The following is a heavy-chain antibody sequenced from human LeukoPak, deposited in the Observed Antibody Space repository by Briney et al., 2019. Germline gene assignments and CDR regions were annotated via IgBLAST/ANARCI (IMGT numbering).Heavy chain of an antibody. CDR2: ITHNGYT. Sequence: SETLSLTCAVYGGSFSGYYWGWIRQPPGKGPRWIGEITHNGYTNYNPALKSRVTISIDTSKNEFSLKVSSVTAADMAIYYCAASGGPINWFDPWGQGTLVTVSS. V-gene: IGHV4-34*01. D-gene: IGHD3-10*01. J-gene: IGHJ5*02. CDR3: AASGGPINWFDP. CDR1: GGSFSGYY.